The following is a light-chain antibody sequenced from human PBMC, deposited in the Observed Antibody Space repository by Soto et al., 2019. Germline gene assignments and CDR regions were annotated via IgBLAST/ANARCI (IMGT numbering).Light chain of an antibody. CDR2: DAS. Sequence: EIVLTQSPGTLSLSPGERATLSCMASQRCRNNQLAWYQQKSVQASRFLIYDASLRATGIPDRFSGSGSGTDFTLTISRLEPEDFAVYYCQQYGSTPLTFGGGTKVEIK. CDR3: QQYGSTPLT. J-gene: IGKJ4*01. CDR1: QRCRNNQ. V-gene: IGKV3-20*01.